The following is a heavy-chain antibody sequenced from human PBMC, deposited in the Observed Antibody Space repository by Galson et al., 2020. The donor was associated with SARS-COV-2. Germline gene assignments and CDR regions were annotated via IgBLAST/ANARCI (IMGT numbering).Heavy chain of an antibody. Sequence: SVKVSCQASGGTFSSYTISWVRQPPGHGLEWMGRIIPILGIANYAQKFQARVTITADNSTSTAYMELSSLRAEDTAVYYCAAAEYYYDSSGALIYYYYGMDVWGQGTTVTVSS. CDR3: AAAEYYYDSSGALIYYYYGMDV. D-gene: IGHD3-22*01. CDR2: IIPILGIA. CDR1: GGTFSSYT. J-gene: IGHJ6*02. V-gene: IGHV1-69*02.